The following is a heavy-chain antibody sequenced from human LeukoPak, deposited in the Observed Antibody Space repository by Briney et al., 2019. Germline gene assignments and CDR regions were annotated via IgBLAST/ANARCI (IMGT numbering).Heavy chain of an antibody. D-gene: IGHD6-19*01. CDR1: GDSVSSNIAA. J-gene: IGHJ5*02. V-gene: IGHV6-1*01. Sequence: SQTLSLTCAISGDSVSSNIAAWHRIRQSPSRGLEWLGRTYYRSKWSNDYAVSAQSRITINPDTSKNQFSLQLNSVTPEDTAVYYCAGGAYNSVWSWGQGTLVTVSS. CDR3: AGGAYNSVWS. CDR2: TYYRSKWSN.